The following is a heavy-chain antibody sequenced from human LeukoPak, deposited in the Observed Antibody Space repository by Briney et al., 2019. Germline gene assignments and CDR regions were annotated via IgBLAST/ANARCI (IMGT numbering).Heavy chain of an antibody. CDR1: GYTFTSYW. V-gene: IGHV5-51*01. J-gene: IGHJ6*03. D-gene: IGHD6-19*01. CDR3: ARSEYSSGWYGRHYYYMDV. Sequence: GESLRISCKGSGYTFTSYWIGWVRQMPGKGLELMGIIYPGDSDTRDSPSFQGQVTISADKSISTAYLQWSSLKASDTAMYYCARSEYSSGWYGRHYYYMDVWGKGTTVTVSS. CDR2: IYPGDSDT.